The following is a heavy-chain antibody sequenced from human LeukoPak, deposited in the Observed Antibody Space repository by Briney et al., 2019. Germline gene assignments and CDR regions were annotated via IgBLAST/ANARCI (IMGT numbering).Heavy chain of an antibody. V-gene: IGHV3-23*01. CDR3: AKGVSYDFWSGYYGLDY. D-gene: IGHD3-3*01. J-gene: IGHJ4*02. CDR1: GFTFSSYA. CDR2: ISGSGGST. Sequence: PGGSLRLSCAASGFTFSSYAMSWVRQAPGKGLEWVSAISGSGGSTYYADSVKGRFTIPRDNSKNTLYLQMNSLRAEHTAVYYCAKGVSYDFWSGYYGLDYWGQGTLVTVSS.